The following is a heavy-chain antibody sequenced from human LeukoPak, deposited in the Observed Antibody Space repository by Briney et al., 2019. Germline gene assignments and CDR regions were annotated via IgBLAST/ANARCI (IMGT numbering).Heavy chain of an antibody. CDR1: GFTFSSYG. V-gene: IGHV3-30*03. CDR2: ISYDGSNK. Sequence: GGSLRLSCAASGFTFSSYGMHWVRQAPGKGLEWVAVISYDGSNKYYADSVKGRFTISRDNSKNTLYLQMNSLRAEDTAVYYCARSTGRYCSGGSCYALDYWGQGTLVTVSS. J-gene: IGHJ4*02. CDR3: ARSTGRYCSGGSCYALDY. D-gene: IGHD2-15*01.